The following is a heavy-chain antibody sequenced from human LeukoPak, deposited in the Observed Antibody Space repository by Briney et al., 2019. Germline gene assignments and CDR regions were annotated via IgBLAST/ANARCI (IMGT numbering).Heavy chain of an antibody. CDR2: ISSSSSYI. CDR3: AIIGPRHGDIDY. CDR1: GFTFSSYS. Sequence: PGGSLRLSCAASGFTFSSYSMNWVRQAPGKGLEWVSSISSSSSYIYYADSVKGRFTISRDNAKNSLYLQMNSLRAEDTAVYYCAIIGPRHGDIDYWGQGTLVTVSS. J-gene: IGHJ4*02. V-gene: IGHV3-21*01.